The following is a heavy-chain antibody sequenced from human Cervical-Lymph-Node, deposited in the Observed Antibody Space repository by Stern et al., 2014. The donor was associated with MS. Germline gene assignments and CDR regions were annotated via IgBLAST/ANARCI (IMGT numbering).Heavy chain of an antibody. Sequence: VQLGQSGAEVKKPGASVKVSCKASGYTFTGYYIHWVRQAPGQGLDWMGWIIPNNGDTNYAQNFQGRVTMTRDTSISTAYMELSRLRSDDTAVYYCAKDGYNYWGQGTLVTVSS. CDR3: AKDGYNY. V-gene: IGHV1-2*02. CDR1: GYTFTGYY. CDR2: IIPNNGDT. D-gene: IGHD5-24*01. J-gene: IGHJ4*02.